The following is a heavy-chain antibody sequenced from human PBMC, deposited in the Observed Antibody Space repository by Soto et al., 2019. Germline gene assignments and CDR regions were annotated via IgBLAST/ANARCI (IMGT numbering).Heavy chain of an antibody. Sequence: SVKVSCKASGGTFSSYAISWVRQAPGQGLEWMGGIIPIFGTANYAQKFQGRVTITADESTSTAYMELSSLRSEDTAVYYCARAKMSGWSSWYISNYYYYYGMDVWGQGTTVTVSS. CDR2: IIPIFGTA. CDR1: GGTFSSYA. CDR3: ARAKMSGWSSWYISNYYYYYGMDV. V-gene: IGHV1-69*13. J-gene: IGHJ6*02. D-gene: IGHD6-13*01.